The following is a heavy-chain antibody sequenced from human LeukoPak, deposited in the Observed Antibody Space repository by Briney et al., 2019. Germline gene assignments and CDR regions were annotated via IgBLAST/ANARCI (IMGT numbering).Heavy chain of an antibody. CDR3: ALNSGSYPDY. CDR1: GFTFSSYA. V-gene: IGHV3-23*01. J-gene: IGHJ4*02. CDR2: ISGSGGST. D-gene: IGHD1-26*01. Sequence: GGSLRLSCAASGFTFSSYAMSWVRQALGKGLEWVSAISGSGGSTYYADSVKGRFTISRDNSKNTLYLQMNSLRAEDTAVYYCALNSGSYPDYWGQGTLVTVSS.